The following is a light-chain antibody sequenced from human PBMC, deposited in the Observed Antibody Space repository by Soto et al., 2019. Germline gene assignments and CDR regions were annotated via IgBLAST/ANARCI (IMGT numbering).Light chain of an antibody. CDR1: QSISTY. J-gene: IGKJ2*01. V-gene: IGKV1-39*01. Sequence: DIQMTQSPSSLSASVGDRVTITCRASQSISTYLHWYQQKPRKAPRVLISSASTLQSGVPSRFSGSGSGTEFPLTISSLQPEDFATYYCQQSYSNVMYTFGQGTKV. CDR3: QQSYSNVMYT. CDR2: SAS.